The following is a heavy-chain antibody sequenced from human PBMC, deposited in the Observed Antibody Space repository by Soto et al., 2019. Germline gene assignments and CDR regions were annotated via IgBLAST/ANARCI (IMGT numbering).Heavy chain of an antibody. Sequence: GGSLRLSCAASGFTFSDYFMTWIRQAPGKGLEWVSYISSDGSVIYYTDSLEGRFTISRDNTKNSLYLQMNSLTAEDSAVYYCARSSATVNGWWGYGLDVWGQGTTVTVSS. D-gene: IGHD6-25*01. CDR3: ARSSATVNGWWGYGLDV. J-gene: IGHJ6*02. V-gene: IGHV3-11*01. CDR1: GFTFSDYF. CDR2: ISSDGSVI.